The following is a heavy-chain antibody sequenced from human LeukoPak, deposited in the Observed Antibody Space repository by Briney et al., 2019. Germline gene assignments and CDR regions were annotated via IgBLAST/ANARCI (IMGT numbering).Heavy chain of an antibody. J-gene: IGHJ4*02. CDR2: ISACNGNT. Sequence: AAVKVGCKAGVWTFTNYGCSWVRQARGQGRDWMGGISACNGNTTYAQKLQGRVKMTTETSPSTASMQLRSLRSDDRAVYYCARDAEAYYYDSSGSTKGDYWGQGTLVTVSS. CDR1: VWTFTNYG. V-gene: IGHV1-18*01. CDR3: ARDAEAYYYDSSGSTKGDY. D-gene: IGHD3-22*01.